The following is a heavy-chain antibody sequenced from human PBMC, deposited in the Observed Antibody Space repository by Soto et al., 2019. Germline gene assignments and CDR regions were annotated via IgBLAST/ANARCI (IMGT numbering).Heavy chain of an antibody. CDR1: GGTFSSYG. J-gene: IGHJ1*01. V-gene: IGHV1-18*01. Sequence: ASVKVSCKASGGTFSSYGISWVRQAPGQGLEWMGWISAYNGNTNYAQKLQGRVTMTTDTSTSTAYMELRSLRSDDTAVYYCARSQPDPYYYDSSGLGEYFQHWGQGTLVTVSS. D-gene: IGHD3-22*01. CDR2: ISAYNGNT. CDR3: ARSQPDPYYYDSSGLGEYFQH.